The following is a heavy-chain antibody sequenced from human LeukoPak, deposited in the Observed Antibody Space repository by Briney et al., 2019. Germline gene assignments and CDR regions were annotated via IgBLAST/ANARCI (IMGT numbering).Heavy chain of an antibody. D-gene: IGHD3-22*01. Sequence: GGSLRLSCSASGFTFSNYDMHWVRQAPGKGLEYVSAISGDGINTHNADSVKGRFTISRDNSKSTLFLQMGSLRVEDMAVYYCARVFYDSGGYYYDYWGQGTLVTVSS. CDR3: ARVFYDSGGYYYDY. J-gene: IGHJ4*02. V-gene: IGHV3-64*02. CDR1: GFTFSNYD. CDR2: ISGDGINT.